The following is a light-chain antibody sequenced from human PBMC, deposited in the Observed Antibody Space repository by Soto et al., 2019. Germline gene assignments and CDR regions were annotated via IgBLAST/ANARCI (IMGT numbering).Light chain of an antibody. CDR3: QTWGTGFSI. J-gene: IGLJ1*01. V-gene: IGLV4-69*01. CDR1: SGHSSYA. CDR2: LNSDGSH. Sequence: QLVLTQSPSASASLGASVKLTCTLSSGHSSYAIAWHQQQPEKGPRYLMKLNSDGSHSKGDGIPDRFSGSSSGAERYLTISSLQSVDEADYYCQTWGTGFSIFGTGTKLTVL.